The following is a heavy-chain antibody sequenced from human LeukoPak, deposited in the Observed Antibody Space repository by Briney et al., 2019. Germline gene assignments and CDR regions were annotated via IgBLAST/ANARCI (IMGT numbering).Heavy chain of an antibody. Sequence: AGGSLRLSCAASGFTFSSYAMSWVRQAPGKGLEWVSTISGSGDSTYYADSVKGRFTISRDNSKNTLHLQMNSLRAEDTAVYYCARDPPATGTTGFDYWGQGTLVTVSS. D-gene: IGHD1-1*01. CDR2: ISGSGDST. J-gene: IGHJ4*02. V-gene: IGHV3-23*01. CDR1: GFTFSSYA. CDR3: ARDPPATGTTGFDY.